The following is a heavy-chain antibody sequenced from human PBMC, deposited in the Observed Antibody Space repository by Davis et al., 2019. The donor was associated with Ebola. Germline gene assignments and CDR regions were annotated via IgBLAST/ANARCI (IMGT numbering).Heavy chain of an antibody. CDR3: ARHRACKAGGSCFDWNDY. D-gene: IGHD2-15*01. CDR1: GYRFTSYW. CDR2: IYPGDSDT. Sequence: GESLKISCQGSGYRFTSYWIGWVRQMPGKGLEWMGIIYPGDSDTRYSPSFQGQVTISADKSITTAYLQWDNLKASDTAMYYCARHRACKAGGSCFDWNDYWGQGTLVTVSS. J-gene: IGHJ4*02. V-gene: IGHV5-51*01.